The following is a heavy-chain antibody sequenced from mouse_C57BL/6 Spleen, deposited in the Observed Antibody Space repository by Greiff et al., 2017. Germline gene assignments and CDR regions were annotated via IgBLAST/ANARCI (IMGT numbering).Heavy chain of an antibody. CDR1: GFTFSDYG. J-gene: IGHJ1*03. V-gene: IGHV5-17*01. CDR3: AREGYYYGSSYEGWYFDV. D-gene: IGHD1-1*01. Sequence: EVMLVESGGGLVKPGGSLKLSCAASGFTFSDYGMHWVRQAPEKGLEWVAYISSGSSTIYYADTVKGRFTISRDNAKNTLFLQMTSLRSEDTAMYYCAREGYYYGSSYEGWYFDVWGTGTTVTVSS. CDR2: ISSGSSTI.